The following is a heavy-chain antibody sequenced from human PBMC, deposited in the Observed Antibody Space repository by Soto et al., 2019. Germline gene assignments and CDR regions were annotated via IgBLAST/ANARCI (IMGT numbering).Heavy chain of an antibody. Sequence: SETLSLTCTVSGGSISSYYWSWIRQPPGKGLEWIGYIYYSGSTNYNPSLKSRVTISVDTSKNQFSLKLSSVTAADTAVYYCARNIGYCSGGSCGVYYMDVWGKGTTVTVSS. D-gene: IGHD2-15*01. V-gene: IGHV4-59*08. J-gene: IGHJ6*03. CDR3: ARNIGYCSGGSCGVYYMDV. CDR2: IYYSGST. CDR1: GGSISSYY.